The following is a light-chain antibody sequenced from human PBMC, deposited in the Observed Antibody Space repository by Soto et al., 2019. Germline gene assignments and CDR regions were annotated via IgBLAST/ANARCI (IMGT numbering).Light chain of an antibody. CDR1: QSISLW. CDR3: QQYENLPT. J-gene: IGKJ5*01. CDR2: DAS. Sequence: DIQMTQSPSTLSAFVGDRVTITCRASQSISLWLAWYQQKPGKAPRLLIYDASTLESGVPSRFRGSGSGTDFTFTISRLQPEDIATYYCQQYENLPTFGQGTRLEIK. V-gene: IGKV1-5*01.